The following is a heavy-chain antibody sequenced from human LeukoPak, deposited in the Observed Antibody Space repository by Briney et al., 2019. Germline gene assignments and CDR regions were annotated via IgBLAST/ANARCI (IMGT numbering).Heavy chain of an antibody. CDR1: GFTFSRYW. V-gene: IGHV3-7*01. CDR3: ARDTCMDV. J-gene: IGHJ6*02. CDR2: IKEDGSEK. Sequence: AGGSLRLSCAASGFTFSRYWMSWVRQPPGKGLEWVANIKEDGSEKYYVDSVKGRFTISRDNTKNSLFLQMNSLRAEDTAVYYCARDTCMDVWGQGTTVTVSS.